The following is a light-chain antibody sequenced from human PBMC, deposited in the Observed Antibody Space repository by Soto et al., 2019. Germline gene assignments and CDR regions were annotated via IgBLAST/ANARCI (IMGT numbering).Light chain of an antibody. Sequence: SVLTQPASVSGSPGQSITISCNGTSSDVGGHDYVSWYQQHPGKAPKLTIFEVSNRPSGVSNRFSGSKSGNTASLTISGLQAEDEADYYCSSYTDSNSFYVFGSGTKLTVL. J-gene: IGLJ1*01. V-gene: IGLV2-14*01. CDR1: SSDVGGHDY. CDR3: SSYTDSNSFYV. CDR2: EVS.